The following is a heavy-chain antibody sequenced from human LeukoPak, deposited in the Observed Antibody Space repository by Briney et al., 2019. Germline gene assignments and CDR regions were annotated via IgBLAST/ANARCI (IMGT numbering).Heavy chain of an antibody. CDR2: IYYSGRT. Sequence: PSETPSLTCTVSGGSISSSSDFWGWIRQPPGKGLEWIGSIYYSGRTYNNPSLKSRVTISVDTSKNQFSLKLSSVTAADTAVYYCARHRWDGTFNFDYWGQGTLVTVSS. J-gene: IGHJ4*02. D-gene: IGHD1-1*01. CDR1: GGSISSSSDF. V-gene: IGHV4-39*01. CDR3: ARHRWDGTFNFDY.